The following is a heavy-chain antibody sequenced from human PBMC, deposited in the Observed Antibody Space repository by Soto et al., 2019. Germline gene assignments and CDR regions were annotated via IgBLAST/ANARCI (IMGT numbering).Heavy chain of an antibody. J-gene: IGHJ5*02. D-gene: IGHD3-22*01. Sequence: PSETLSLTCTVSGGSITNGIYCWSWIRQHGGKGLEWIGYIYYSGSTYYNPSLKSRVTISVDTSKNQFSLKLSSVTAADTALYYCARIWDSSGPYNWFDPWGQGTLVTVSS. V-gene: IGHV4-31*03. CDR1: GGSITNGIYC. CDR3: ARIWDSSGPYNWFDP. CDR2: IYYSGST.